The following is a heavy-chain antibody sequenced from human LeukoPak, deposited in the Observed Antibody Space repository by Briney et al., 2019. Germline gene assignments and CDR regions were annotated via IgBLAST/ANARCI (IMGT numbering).Heavy chain of an antibody. CDR3: AKGRHYYGSGSYLDS. D-gene: IGHD3-10*01. CDR1: GFTFSSHA. V-gene: IGHV3-23*01. CDR2: ISGSGSTT. J-gene: IGHJ4*02. Sequence: TGGSLRLSCAAPGFTFSSHAMNWVRQAPGKGLEWVSAISGSGSTTYYADSVKGRFTISRDKSKNTLYLQMNSLRAEDTAIYYCAKGRHYYGSGSYLDSWGQGTLVTVSS.